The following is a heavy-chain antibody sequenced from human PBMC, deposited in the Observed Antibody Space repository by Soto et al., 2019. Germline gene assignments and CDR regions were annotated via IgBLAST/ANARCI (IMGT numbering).Heavy chain of an antibody. J-gene: IGHJ4*02. CDR3: AVVVPAAIDFDY. CDR1: GYTFTSYD. D-gene: IGHD2-2*01. V-gene: IGHV1-8*01. CDR2: MNPKSGNT. Sequence: QVQLVQSGAEVKKPGASVKVSCKASGYTFTSYDINWVRQATGQGLEWMGWMNPKSGNTGYAQKFQGRVTLSRNNSISTAYMELSGLRSEDTAVYYCAVVVPAAIDFDYWGQGNLVTVSS.